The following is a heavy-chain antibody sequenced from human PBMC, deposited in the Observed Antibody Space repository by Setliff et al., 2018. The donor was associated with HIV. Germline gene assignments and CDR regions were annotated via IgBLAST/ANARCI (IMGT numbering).Heavy chain of an antibody. CDR3: LRAEDTAVYYCAKTREINNFWSGIDY. D-gene: IGHD3-3*01. V-gene: IGHV4-30-4*02. CDR2: IHYKGNI. CDR1: GDSIISGDYY. Sequence: SETLSLTCTVSGDSIISGDYYWSWIRQSPGKGLEWIGHIHYKGNIDYNASLKSRLAISSDSVKGRFTISRDNSENTLSLQMNSLRAEDTAVYYCAKTREINNFWSGIDYWGQGTLVTVSS. J-gene: IGHJ4*02.